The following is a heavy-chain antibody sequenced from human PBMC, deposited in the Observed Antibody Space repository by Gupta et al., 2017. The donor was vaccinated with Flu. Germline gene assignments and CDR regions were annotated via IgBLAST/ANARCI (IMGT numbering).Heavy chain of an antibody. V-gene: IGHV3-23*01. Sequence: EVQLLESGGGLVQPGGSLRLSCAASGFTFSSSAMSWGRQAPGEGLEWVSAISGSGGSTYYADSVKGRFTISRDNSKNTLYLQMNSLRAEDTAVYYCAKGDYYESSGYLDYWGQGTLVTVSS. CDR3: AKGDYYESSGYLDY. D-gene: IGHD3-22*01. CDR2: ISGSGGST. J-gene: IGHJ4*02. CDR1: GFTFSSSA.